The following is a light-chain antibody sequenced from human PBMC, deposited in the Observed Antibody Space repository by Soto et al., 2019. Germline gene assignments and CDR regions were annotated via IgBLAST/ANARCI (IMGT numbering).Light chain of an antibody. J-gene: IGKJ1*01. Sequence: EIVLTQSPATLSLSPGERVTLSCRASQSVSSYLAWYQQKPGQAPILLIYDASYRATGIPARFSGSGSGTDFTLTISSLEYEDFAFYFCHQRSTWPETFGQGTEVEFK. CDR1: QSVSSY. CDR2: DAS. CDR3: HQRSTWPET. V-gene: IGKV3-11*01.